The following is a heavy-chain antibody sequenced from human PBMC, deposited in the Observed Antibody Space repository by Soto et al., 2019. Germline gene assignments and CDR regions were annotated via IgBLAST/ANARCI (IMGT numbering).Heavy chain of an antibody. J-gene: IGHJ6*02. V-gene: IGHV1-69*06. CDR1: GGTFSSYA. Sequence: GASVKVSCKASGGTFSSYAFSWVRQAPGQGLEWMGGIIPIFGTANYAQKFQGRVTITADKSTSTAYMELSSLRSEDTAVYYCAREFGAALSTVWFGELKYYYYGMDVWGQGTTVTVSS. D-gene: IGHD3-10*01. CDR3: AREFGAALSTVWFGELKYYYYGMDV. CDR2: IIPIFGTA.